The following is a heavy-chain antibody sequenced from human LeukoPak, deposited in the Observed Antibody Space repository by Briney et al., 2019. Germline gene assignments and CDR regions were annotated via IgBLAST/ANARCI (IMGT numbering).Heavy chain of an antibody. D-gene: IGHD3-10*01. V-gene: IGHV4-59*08. Sequence: PSETLSLTCTVSGGSISSYYWSWIRQPPGKGLEWIVYIYYSGSTNYNPSLKSRVTISVDTSKNQFSLRLTSVTAADTAVYYCARRKYGSGSYFNYWGQGTLVTVSS. CDR2: IYYSGST. CDR1: GGSISSYY. CDR3: ARRKYGSGSYFNY. J-gene: IGHJ4*02.